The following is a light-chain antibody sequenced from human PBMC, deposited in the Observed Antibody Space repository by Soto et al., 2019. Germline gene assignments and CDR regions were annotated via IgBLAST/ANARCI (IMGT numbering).Light chain of an antibody. CDR1: QSVSSSY. CDR3: QDYGTSRT. J-gene: IGKJ1*01. Sequence: EIVLTQSPGTLSLSPGERATLSRRASQSVSSSYLAWYQQRPGQAPRLLIYGASNRATGIPDRFSGSGSGTDFTLTISRLEPEDFAVYYCQDYGTSRTFGEGTKVDIK. CDR2: GAS. V-gene: IGKV3-20*01.